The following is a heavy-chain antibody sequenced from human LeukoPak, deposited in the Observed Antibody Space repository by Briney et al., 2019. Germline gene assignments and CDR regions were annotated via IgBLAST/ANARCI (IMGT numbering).Heavy chain of an antibody. CDR3: ARTPSRLYDSSGYYYYFDY. Sequence: SVKVSCKASGGTFSSYAISWVRQAPGQGLEWMGGIIPIFGTANYAQKFQGRVTITADESTGTAYMELSSLRSEDTAVYYCARTPSRLYDSSGYYYYFDYWGQGTLVTVSS. D-gene: IGHD3-22*01. CDR2: IIPIFGTA. J-gene: IGHJ4*02. V-gene: IGHV1-69*01. CDR1: GGTFSSYA.